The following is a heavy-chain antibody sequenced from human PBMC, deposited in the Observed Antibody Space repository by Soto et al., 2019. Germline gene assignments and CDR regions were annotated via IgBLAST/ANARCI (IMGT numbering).Heavy chain of an antibody. CDR2: IYPGDSDT. D-gene: IGHD4-17*01. Sequence: GESLKISFKGSGYSFTSYWIGWVRQMPGKGLEWMGIIYPGDSDTRYSPSFQGQVTISADKSISTAYLQWSSLKASDTAMYYCVRRSTVSYYAVDVWGQGTTVTVSS. CDR1: GYSFTSYW. J-gene: IGHJ6*02. CDR3: VRRSTVSYYAVDV. V-gene: IGHV5-51*01.